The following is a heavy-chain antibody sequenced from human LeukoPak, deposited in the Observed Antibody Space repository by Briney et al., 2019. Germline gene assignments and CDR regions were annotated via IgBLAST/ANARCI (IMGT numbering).Heavy chain of an antibody. V-gene: IGHV4-4*07. Sequence: SETLSLTCTVSGDFITAYYWSWIRQPAGKGLEWIGRIYASGSTNYNPSLKSRITMSVDTSKSQFSLKLSSVTAADTAVYFCARDFPAAGYGSPVFDYWGQGTLVTVSS. D-gene: IGHD6-13*01. CDR1: GDFITAYY. CDR2: IYASGST. J-gene: IGHJ4*02. CDR3: ARDFPAAGYGSPVFDY.